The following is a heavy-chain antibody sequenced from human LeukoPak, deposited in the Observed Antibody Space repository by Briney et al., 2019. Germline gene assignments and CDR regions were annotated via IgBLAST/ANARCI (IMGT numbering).Heavy chain of an antibody. J-gene: IGHJ4*02. D-gene: IGHD5-24*01. V-gene: IGHV3-48*02. CDR2: ISTTADGAKYA. CDR3: EDGIRDAFDY. CDR1: GFTFTNYP. Sequence: VVSMRLSCATSGFTFTNYPMNWVRQAPGKRPDWLSNISTTADGAKYAYYADSVKGRVTISRDDGKNTLYLHMNSLRDDDTFFFHAEDGIRDAFDYWGQGILVTVSS.